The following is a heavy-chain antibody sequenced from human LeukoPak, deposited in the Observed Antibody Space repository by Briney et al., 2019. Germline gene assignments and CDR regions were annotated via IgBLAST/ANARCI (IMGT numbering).Heavy chain of an antibody. CDR3: AKGAGYYSSGYYYPNMYYFDY. D-gene: IGHD3-22*01. Sequence: GGSLRLSCAASGFTFSSYGMHWVRHAPGQGLEWVAFIRYDGSNKYYADSVKGRFTISRDNSKNTLYLQMNRLRAEDTAVYYCAKGAGYYSSGYYYPNMYYFDYWGQGTLVTVSS. J-gene: IGHJ4*02. V-gene: IGHV3-30*02. CDR2: IRYDGSNK. CDR1: GFTFSSYG.